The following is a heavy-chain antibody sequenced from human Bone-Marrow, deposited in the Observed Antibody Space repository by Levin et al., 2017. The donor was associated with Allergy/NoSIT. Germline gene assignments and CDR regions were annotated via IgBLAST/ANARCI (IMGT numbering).Heavy chain of an antibody. J-gene: IGHJ4*02. CDR3: VSSTSTSWYDYFEF. CDR2: ILFDGSKE. CDR1: GFNFGSYA. D-gene: IGHD6-13*01. V-gene: IGHV3-30*01. Sequence: LSLTCAASGFNFGSYAMYWVRQAPGLGLEWVAAILFDGSKEEYADPVKGRFTVSRDNSKNTLFLQMNSVRAEDTAVYYCVSSTSTSWYDYFEFWGQGTLVTVSS.